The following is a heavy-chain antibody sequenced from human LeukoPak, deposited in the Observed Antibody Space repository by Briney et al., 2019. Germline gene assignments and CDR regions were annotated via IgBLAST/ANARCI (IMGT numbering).Heavy chain of an antibody. J-gene: IGHJ6*03. Sequence: PGGSLRLSCAASGFTFSSYSMNWVRQAPGKGLEWVSSISSSSSYIYYADSVKGRFTISRDNAKNSLYLQMNSLRAEDTAVYYCARANVLLWFGELLPQPSYYYYYMDVWGKGTTVTISS. CDR1: GFTFSSYS. CDR3: ARANVLLWFGELLPQPSYYYYYMDV. D-gene: IGHD3-10*01. V-gene: IGHV3-21*01. CDR2: ISSSSSYI.